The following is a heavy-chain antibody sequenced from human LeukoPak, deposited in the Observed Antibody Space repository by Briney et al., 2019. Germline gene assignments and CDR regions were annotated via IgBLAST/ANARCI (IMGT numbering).Heavy chain of an antibody. Sequence: PSETLSLTCTVSGGSVSSGSYYWSWIRQPPGKGLEWIGYIYYSGSTNYNPSLKSRVTISVDTSKNQFSLKLSSVTAADTAVYYCARESIAVAAPFDYWGQGTLVTVPS. D-gene: IGHD6-19*01. J-gene: IGHJ4*02. V-gene: IGHV4-61*01. CDR3: ARESIAVAAPFDY. CDR1: GGSVSSGSYY. CDR2: IYYSGST.